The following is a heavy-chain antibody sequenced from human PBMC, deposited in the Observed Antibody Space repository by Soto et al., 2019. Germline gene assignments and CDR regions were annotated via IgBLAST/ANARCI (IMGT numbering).Heavy chain of an antibody. Sequence: SETLSLTCTVSGGSISSYYWSWIRQPPGKGLEWIGYIYYSGSTNYNPSLKSRVTISVDTSKNQFSLKLSSVTAADTAVYYCAIVLYCGGGSCYAPQQYYFDYWGQGTLVTVSS. CDR1: GGSISSYY. J-gene: IGHJ4*02. CDR3: AIVLYCGGGSCYAPQQYYFDY. D-gene: IGHD2-15*01. V-gene: IGHV4-59*01. CDR2: IYYSGST.